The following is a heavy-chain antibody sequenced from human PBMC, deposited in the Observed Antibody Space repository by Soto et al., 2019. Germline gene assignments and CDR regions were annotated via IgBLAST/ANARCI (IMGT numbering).Heavy chain of an antibody. D-gene: IGHD3-10*01. CDR3: ARDKITCLFDY. CDR2: IFYSGST. CDR1: GGSISNYY. V-gene: IGHV4-59*01. Sequence: SETLSLTCTVSGGSISNYYWSWIRQPPGRGMEWIGHIFYSGSTNYSPALKSRVTISVDTSKSQFSLKLSSVTAADTAVYYCARDKITCLFDYWGQGTLVTVSS. J-gene: IGHJ4*02.